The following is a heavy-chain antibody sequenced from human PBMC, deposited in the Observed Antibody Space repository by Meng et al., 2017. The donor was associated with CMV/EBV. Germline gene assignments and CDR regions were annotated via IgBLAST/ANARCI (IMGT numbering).Heavy chain of an antibody. D-gene: IGHD6-19*01. CDR1: GGSISSYS. Sequence: QGQVQGSGPGLVKPSATLSPPCTVSGGSISSYSWSWIRQPAGKGLEWIGRIYTSGSTNYNPSLKSRVTMSVDTSKNQFSLKLSSVTAADTAVYYCARDSSGWYPHFNYWGQGTLVTVSS. J-gene: IGHJ4*02. CDR2: IYTSGST. V-gene: IGHV4-4*07. CDR3: ARDSSGWYPHFNY.